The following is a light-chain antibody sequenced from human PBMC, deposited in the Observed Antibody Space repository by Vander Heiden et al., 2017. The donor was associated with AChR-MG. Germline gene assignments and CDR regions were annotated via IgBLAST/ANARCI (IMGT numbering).Light chain of an antibody. Sequence: DIVMTQSPDSLAVSLGERATINCKSSQSVLYSSNNKNYLAWYQQKPGQPPKLLIYWASTRESGVPDRFSGSGSGTDFTLTISSLQAEDVAVYYWQQDYRPITFGQGTRLEIK. J-gene: IGKJ5*01. CDR2: WAS. CDR1: QSVLYSSNNKNY. V-gene: IGKV4-1*01. CDR3: QQDYRPIT.